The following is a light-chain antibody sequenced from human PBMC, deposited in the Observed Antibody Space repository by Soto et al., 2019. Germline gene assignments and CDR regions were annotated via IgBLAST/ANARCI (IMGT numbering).Light chain of an antibody. CDR2: AAS. V-gene: IGKV1-9*01. CDR1: QGISRY. Sequence: DSQLTQSPSFLSASVGDRVTITCRASQGISRYLAWYQQKPGKAPKLLIYAASTLQSGVPSRFSGSGSGTEFTLTIRCVQPEDCVPYAYQQLNSYPVTFGPGTKGDIK. CDR3: QQLNSYPVT. J-gene: IGKJ3*01.